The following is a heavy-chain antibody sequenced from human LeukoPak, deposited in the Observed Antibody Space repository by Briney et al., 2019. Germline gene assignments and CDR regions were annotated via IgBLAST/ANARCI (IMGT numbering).Heavy chain of an antibody. CDR3: ASHGSPKLIATSGHPPLGWFDP. J-gene: IGHJ5*02. Sequence: ASVKVSCKASGGTFSSYAISWVRQAPGQGLDWMGGIIPISGTPNYAQNFQGRVTITTDESTSPAYMELRSLTSEDTAVYYCASHGSPKLIATSGHPPLGWFDPWGQGTLVTVSS. CDR1: GGTFSSYA. D-gene: IGHD6-13*01. CDR2: IIPISGTP. V-gene: IGHV1-69*05.